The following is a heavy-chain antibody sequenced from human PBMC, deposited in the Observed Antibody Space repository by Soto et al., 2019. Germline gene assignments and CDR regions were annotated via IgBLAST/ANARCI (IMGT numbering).Heavy chain of an antibody. V-gene: IGHV1-2*02. CDR3: AREWPVAYSSSYYFDY. D-gene: IGHD6-6*01. CDR1: GYTFTGYY. J-gene: IGHJ4*02. Sequence: ASVKVSCKASGYTFTGYYMHWVRQAPGQGLEWMGWINPNSGGTNYAQKFQGRVTMTRDTSISTAYMELSRLRSVDTAVYYCAREWPVAYSSSYYFDYWGQGTLVTVSS. CDR2: INPNSGGT.